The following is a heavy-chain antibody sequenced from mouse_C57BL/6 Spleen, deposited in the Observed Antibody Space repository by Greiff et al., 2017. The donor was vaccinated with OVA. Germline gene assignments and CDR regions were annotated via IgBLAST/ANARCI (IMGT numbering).Heavy chain of an antibody. J-gene: IGHJ3*01. V-gene: IGHV1-69*01. D-gene: IGHD1-1*01. CDR2: IDPSDSYT. CDR3: ARGDYGISPFAY. CDR1: GYTFTSYW. Sequence: QVQLKQPGAELVMPGASVKLSCKASGYTFTSYWMHWVKQRPGQGLEWIGEIDPSDSYTNYNQKFKGKSTLTVDKSSSTAYMQLSSLTSEDSAVYYCARGDYGISPFAYWGQGTLVTVSA.